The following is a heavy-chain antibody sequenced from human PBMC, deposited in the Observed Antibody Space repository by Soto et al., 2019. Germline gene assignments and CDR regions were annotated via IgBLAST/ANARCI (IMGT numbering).Heavy chain of an antibody. CDR3: ARLQLLVGGYYYGLDV. J-gene: IGHJ6*02. D-gene: IGHD6-19*01. V-gene: IGHV3-33*01. CDR2: IWYDGSNK. CDR1: GFTFSSYG. Sequence: QVQLVESGGGVVQPGRSLRLSCAASGFTFSSYGMHWVRQAPGKGLEWVAVIWYDGSNKYYADSVKGRFTISRDNSKNTLYLQMNSLRAEDMAVYYCARLQLLVGGYYYGLDVWGQGTTVTVSS.